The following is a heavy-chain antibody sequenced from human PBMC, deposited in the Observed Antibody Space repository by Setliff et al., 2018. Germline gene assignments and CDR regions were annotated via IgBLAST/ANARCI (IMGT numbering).Heavy chain of an antibody. V-gene: IGHV4-38-2*01. CDR2: IYHSGST. CDR3: ARSFSRREKFLLDY. Sequence: SETLSLTCAVSGYSISSGYYWGWIRQPPGKGLEWIGSIYHSGSTYYNPSLKSRVTISVDTSKNQLSLKVSSVTAADTVVYYCARSFSRREKFLLDYWGQGALVTVSS. J-gene: IGHJ4*02. CDR1: GYSISSGYY.